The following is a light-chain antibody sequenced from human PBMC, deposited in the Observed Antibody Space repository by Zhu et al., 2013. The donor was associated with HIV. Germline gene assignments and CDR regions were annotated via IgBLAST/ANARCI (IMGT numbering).Light chain of an antibody. CDR3: CSHAGSVSFWV. J-gene: IGLJ3*02. CDR2: EVS. Sequence: QSVLTQPPSVSGAPGQRVTISCTGSSSNIGAGYDVHWYQQHPGKAPKVMIYEVSKRPSGVSNRFSGSKSGNMASLTISGLQAEDEADYYCCSHAGSVSFWVFGGGTKLTVL. V-gene: IGLV2-23*02. CDR1: SSNIGAGYD.